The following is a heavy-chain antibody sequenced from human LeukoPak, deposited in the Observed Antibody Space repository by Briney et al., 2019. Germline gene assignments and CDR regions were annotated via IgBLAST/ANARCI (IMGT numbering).Heavy chain of an antibody. D-gene: IGHD3-9*01. V-gene: IGHV3-30*04. CDR2: ISYDGSNK. CDR3: ARVAHDILTGALLATFDY. Sequence: GGSLRLSCAASGFTFSSYAMHWVRQAPGKGLEWVAVISYDGSNKYYADSVKGRFTISRDNSKNTLYLQMNSLRAEDTAVYYCARVAHDILTGALLATFDYWGQGTLVTVSS. CDR1: GFTFSSYA. J-gene: IGHJ4*02.